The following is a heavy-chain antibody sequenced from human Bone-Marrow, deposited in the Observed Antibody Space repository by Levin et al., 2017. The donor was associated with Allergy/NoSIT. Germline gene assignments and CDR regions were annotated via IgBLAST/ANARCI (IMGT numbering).Heavy chain of an antibody. J-gene: IGHJ6*02. D-gene: IGHD3-10*01. Sequence: PGGSLRLSCAASGFTFSSYAMHWVRQAPGKGLEWVAVISYDGSNKYYADSVKGRFTISRDNSKNTLYLQMNSLRAEDTAVYYCARDRLLSGFTYYYYGMDVWGQGTTVTVSS. V-gene: IGHV3-30*04. CDR1: GFTFSSYA. CDR2: ISYDGSNK. CDR3: ARDRLLSGFTYYYYGMDV.